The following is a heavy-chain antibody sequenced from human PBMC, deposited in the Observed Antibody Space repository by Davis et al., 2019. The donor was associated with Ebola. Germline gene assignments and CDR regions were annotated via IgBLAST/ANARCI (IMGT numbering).Heavy chain of an antibody. Sequence: PGGSLRLSCAASGLIFSNYVMNWVRQAPGKGLEWVSSITTNGWSTYYADSVKGRFIISRDNAKNSLFLQMHSLRGDDTAVYFCARETPISSRSDWWGQGTLVTVSS. D-gene: IGHD2-2*01. CDR2: ITTNGWST. J-gene: IGHJ4*02. CDR1: GLIFSNYV. CDR3: ARETPISSRSDW. V-gene: IGHV3-48*01.